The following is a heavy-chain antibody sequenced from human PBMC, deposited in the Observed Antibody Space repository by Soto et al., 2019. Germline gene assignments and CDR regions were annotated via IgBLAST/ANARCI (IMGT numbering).Heavy chain of an antibody. CDR3: AREPGRSSSWLFDI. V-gene: IGHV3-21*01. CDR2: ISSRSSYL. CDR1: GFTFSSYS. J-gene: IGHJ3*02. D-gene: IGHD6-6*01. Sequence: GGSPRLSCAASGFTFSSYSMNWVRQAPGKGLEWVSPISSRSSYLYSADSVKGRFTISRANAKNSMYLQMNSLSAEETAVYYCAREPGRSSSWLFDIWGQGTMVTVSS.